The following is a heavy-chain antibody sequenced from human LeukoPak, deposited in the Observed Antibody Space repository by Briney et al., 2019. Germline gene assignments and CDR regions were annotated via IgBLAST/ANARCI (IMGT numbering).Heavy chain of an antibody. Sequence: GASVKVSCKASGGTFSSYAISWVRQAPGQGLEWMGGIIPIFGTANYAQKFQGRVTITADESTSTAYMELSSLRSEDTAVYYCASGIVAAGIFDYWGQGTPATVSS. V-gene: IGHV1-69*13. CDR1: GGTFSSYA. CDR3: ASGIVAAGIFDY. D-gene: IGHD6-13*01. J-gene: IGHJ4*02. CDR2: IIPIFGTA.